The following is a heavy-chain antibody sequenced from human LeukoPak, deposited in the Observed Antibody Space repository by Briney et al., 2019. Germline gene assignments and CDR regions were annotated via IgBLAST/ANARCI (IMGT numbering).Heavy chain of an antibody. Sequence: PGGSLRLSCAASGFTVSSNYMSWVRQAPEKGLEWVSVIYSGGSTYYADSVKGRFTISRDNSKNTLYLQMNSLRAEDTAVYYCARNPSGYSYPDYFDYWGQGTLVTVSS. J-gene: IGHJ4*02. CDR3: ARNPSGYSYPDYFDY. V-gene: IGHV3-53*01. CDR2: IYSGGST. CDR1: GFTVSSNY. D-gene: IGHD5-18*01.